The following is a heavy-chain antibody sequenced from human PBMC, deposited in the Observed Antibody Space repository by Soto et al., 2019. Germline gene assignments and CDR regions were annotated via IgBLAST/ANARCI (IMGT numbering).Heavy chain of an antibody. CDR1: GGSISSGGYY. Sequence: QVQLQESGPGLVKPSQTLSLTCTVSGGSISSGGYYWSWIRQHPGKGLEWIGYIDYSGSTYYNPSLKSRVILSVDTSKNQFSLKLSSVTAADTAVYYCARVRLQRGGALGFFDYWGQGTLVTVSS. CDR2: IDYSGST. CDR3: ARVRLQRGGALGFFDY. D-gene: IGHD3-16*01. J-gene: IGHJ4*02. V-gene: IGHV4-31*03.